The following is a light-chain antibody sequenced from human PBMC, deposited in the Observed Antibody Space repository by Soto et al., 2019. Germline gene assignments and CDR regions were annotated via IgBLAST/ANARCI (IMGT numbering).Light chain of an antibody. CDR2: EVT. Sequence: QSVLTQPASVSGSPGQSITISCTGTTSDVGSHNFVSWYQQLPGKAPKLLIYEVTNRPSGTSNRFSGSKSGNTDSLTISGLQAEDEADYYCSSFTNSILVFGGGTTLTV. CDR3: SSFTNSILV. J-gene: IGLJ3*02. CDR1: TSDVGSHNF. V-gene: IGLV2-14*01.